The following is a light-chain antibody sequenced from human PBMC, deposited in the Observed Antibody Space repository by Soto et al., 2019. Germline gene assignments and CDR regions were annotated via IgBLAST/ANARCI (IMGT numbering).Light chain of an antibody. J-gene: IGKJ2*01. Sequence: DIQMTQSPSILSASVGDRVTITCRASQSISSWLAWYQQKPGKAPKLLIYKSSSLESGVPSRFTGSGSGTEFTLTISRLQPDDFATYYCQQYNSYSPYTFGQGTKLEIK. CDR2: KSS. CDR1: QSISSW. V-gene: IGKV1-5*03. CDR3: QQYNSYSPYT.